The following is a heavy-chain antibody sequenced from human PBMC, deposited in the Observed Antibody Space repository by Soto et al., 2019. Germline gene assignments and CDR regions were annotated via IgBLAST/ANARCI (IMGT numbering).Heavy chain of an antibody. CDR1: GFAFSSYS. J-gene: IGHJ4*02. D-gene: IGHD6-19*01. CDR3: ARDDGWLVLDS. CDR2: ITIRSSYI. Sequence: EVQLVESGGGLVKPGGSLRLSCAASGFAFSSYSMNWVRQAPGKGLEWVAFITIRSSYIYYADSVRGRFTVSRDNAKDSLYLQIDGLRAEDTAVYYCARDDGWLVLDSWRQGTLVTVSS. V-gene: IGHV3-21*06.